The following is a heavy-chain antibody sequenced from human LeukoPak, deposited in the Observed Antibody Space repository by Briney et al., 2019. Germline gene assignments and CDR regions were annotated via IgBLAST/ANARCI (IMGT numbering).Heavy chain of an antibody. CDR2: ISSSSNYI. CDR3: ARSSADITMIVVVNIPHFDY. Sequence: GGSLRLSCAASGFSFSSYSMKWVRQAPGKGLEWVSSISSSSNYIYYADSVKGRFTISRDNAKNSLYLQMNSLRAEDTAVYYCARSSADITMIVVVNIPHFDYWGQGTLVTVSS. V-gene: IGHV3-21*01. D-gene: IGHD3-22*01. CDR1: GFSFSSYS. J-gene: IGHJ4*02.